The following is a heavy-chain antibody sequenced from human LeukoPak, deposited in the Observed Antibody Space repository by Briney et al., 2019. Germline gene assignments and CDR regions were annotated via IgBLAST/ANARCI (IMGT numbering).Heavy chain of an antibody. V-gene: IGHV5-51*01. J-gene: IGHJ6*02. CDR1: GYSFTSYW. CDR2: IYPGDSDT. CDR3: ARHRATVTTTGAYYYYGMDV. D-gene: IGHD4-11*01. Sequence: GESLKISCKGSGYSFTSYWIGWVRQMPGKGLEWMGIIYPGDSDTRYSPSFQGQVTISADKSISTAYLQWSSLKASDTAMCYCARHRATVTTTGAYYYYGMDVWGQGTTVTVSS.